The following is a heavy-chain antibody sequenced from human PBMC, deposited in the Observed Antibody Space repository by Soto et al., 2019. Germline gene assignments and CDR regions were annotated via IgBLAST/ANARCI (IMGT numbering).Heavy chain of an antibody. CDR1: GGSISSYY. J-gene: IGHJ4*02. V-gene: IGHV4-59*01. CDR2: IYYSGST. Sequence: QVQLQESGSGLVKPSETLSLTCTVSGGSISSYYWSWIRQPPGKGLEWIGYIYYSGSTNYNPSLKSRVTISVDTSKNQFSLKLSSVTAADTAVYYCARSDGRYWGQGTLVTVSS. CDR3: ARSDGRY.